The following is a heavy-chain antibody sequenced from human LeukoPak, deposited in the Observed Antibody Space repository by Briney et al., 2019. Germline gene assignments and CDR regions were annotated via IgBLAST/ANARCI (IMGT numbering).Heavy chain of an antibody. J-gene: IGHJ3*02. V-gene: IGHV1-24*01. CDR2: FDPKDGES. Sequence: GASVKVSCKVSGYTLTELSMHWVRQAPGKGLEWMGGFDPKDGESIYAQKFQGRVTMTEDTSTDTAYMEPSSLRSEDTAVYYCATLGLRYFERAFDIWGQGTMVTVSS. CDR3: ATLGLRYFERAFDI. CDR1: GYTLTELS. D-gene: IGHD3-9*01.